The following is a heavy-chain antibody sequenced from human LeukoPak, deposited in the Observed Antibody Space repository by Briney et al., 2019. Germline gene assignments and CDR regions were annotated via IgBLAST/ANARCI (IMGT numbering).Heavy chain of an antibody. J-gene: IGHJ4*02. CDR3: GRDDRAAGWIDY. CDR2: ISSSSSTI. Sequence: GGSLRLSCAASGFTFSSYSMNWVRQAPGKGLEWVSYISSSSSTIYYADSVKGRFTISRDNAKNSLYLQMNRLRAEDTAVYYCGRDDRAAGWIDYWGQGSLVTVSS. V-gene: IGHV3-48*04. CDR1: GFTFSSYS. D-gene: IGHD6-13*01.